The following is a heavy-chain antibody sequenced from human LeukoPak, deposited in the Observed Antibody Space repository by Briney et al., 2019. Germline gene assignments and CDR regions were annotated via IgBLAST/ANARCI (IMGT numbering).Heavy chain of an antibody. CDR2: ISGSGGST. CDR3: AKGVGVTMVRGVIITSPRAPHY. J-gene: IGHJ4*02. V-gene: IGHV3-23*01. D-gene: IGHD3-10*01. CDR1: GFTFSSYA. Sequence: PGGSLRLSCAASGFTFSSYAMSWVRQAPGKGLEWVSAISGSGGSTYYADSVKGRFTISRDNSKNTLYLQMNSLRAEDTAVYYCAKGVGVTMVRGVIITSPRAPHYWGQGTLLTVSS.